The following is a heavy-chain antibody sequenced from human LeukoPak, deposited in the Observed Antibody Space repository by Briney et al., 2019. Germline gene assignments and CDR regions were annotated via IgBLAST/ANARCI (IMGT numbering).Heavy chain of an antibody. V-gene: IGHV3-23*01. D-gene: IGHD3-3*01. CDR3: TTELDLDELDY. J-gene: IGHJ4*02. Sequence: PGGSLRLSCAGSGLTFSSYAMSWVRQAPGKGLEWVSGISSSGDSTFYADSVKGRFTISRDNSKNTLYLQMNSLRAEDTAVYYCTTELDLDELDYWGQGTLVTVSS. CDR1: GLTFSSYA. CDR2: ISSSGDST.